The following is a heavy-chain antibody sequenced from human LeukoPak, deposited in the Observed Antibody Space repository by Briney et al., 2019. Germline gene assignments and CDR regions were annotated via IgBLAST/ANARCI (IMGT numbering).Heavy chain of an antibody. CDR1: GGSIGSGDYY. V-gene: IGHV4-30-4*01. D-gene: IGHD4-17*01. CDR3: ASRDTTSYWYFDL. Sequence: SETLSLTCTVSGGSIGSGDYYWSWIRQPPGKGLEWIGYIYYSGSTYYNPSLKSRVTISVDTSKNQFSLKLSSVTAADTAVYYCASRDTTSYWYFDLWGRGTLVTVSS. J-gene: IGHJ2*01. CDR2: IYYSGST.